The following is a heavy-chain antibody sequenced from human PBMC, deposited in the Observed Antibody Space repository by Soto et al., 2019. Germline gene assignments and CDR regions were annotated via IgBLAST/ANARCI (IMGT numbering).Heavy chain of an antibody. Sequence: ASETLSLTCTVSGGSISSGDYYWSWIRQPPGKGLGWIGYIYYSGSTYYNPSLKSRVTISVDTSKNQFSLKLSSVTAADTAVYYCARETTTPTTYYDFWSGHPAPGYFWFDPWGQGTLVTVSS. D-gene: IGHD3-3*01. J-gene: IGHJ5*02. V-gene: IGHV4-30-4*01. CDR1: GGSISSGDYY. CDR2: IYYSGST. CDR3: ARETTTPTTYYDFWSGHPAPGYFWFDP.